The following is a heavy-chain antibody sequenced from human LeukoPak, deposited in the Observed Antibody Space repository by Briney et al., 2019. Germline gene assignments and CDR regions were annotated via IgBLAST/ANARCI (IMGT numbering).Heavy chain of an antibody. CDR3: ARDLGRGNTPFDY. CDR2: IWDDGSKK. V-gene: IGHV3-33*01. CDR1: GFTFSSYG. J-gene: IGHJ4*02. Sequence: GGTLTLSCAAPGFTFSSYGMHWVRQAQVKGLEWVAVIWDDGSKKYYADSVKGRFTISRDNSKNTVYLQMNSLRAEDTALYYCARDLGRGNTPFDYWGQGTLVTVSS. D-gene: IGHD3-16*01.